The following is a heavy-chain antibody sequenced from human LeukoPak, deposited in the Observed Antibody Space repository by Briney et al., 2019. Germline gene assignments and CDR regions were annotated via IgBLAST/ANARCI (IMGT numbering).Heavy chain of an antibody. CDR2: INPNSGGT. CDR1: GYTFTGYY. CDR3: ARDHSRIAARRIPPDYYGMDV. D-gene: IGHD6-6*01. J-gene: IGHJ6*02. Sequence: GASVKVSCKASGYTFTGYYMHWVRQAPGQGLEWMGWINPNSGGTNYAQKFQGRVTMTRDTSISTAYMELSRLRSDDTAVYYCARDHSRIAARRIPPDYYGMDVWGQGTTVTVSS. V-gene: IGHV1-2*02.